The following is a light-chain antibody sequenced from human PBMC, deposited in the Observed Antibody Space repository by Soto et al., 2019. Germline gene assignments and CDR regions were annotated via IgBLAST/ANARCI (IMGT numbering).Light chain of an antibody. CDR3: QQYNTYPLT. CDR1: QSISVW. J-gene: IGKJ4*01. V-gene: IGKV1-5*03. CDR2: EAS. Sequence: DIQMTQSPSTLSASVGDRVTITCRASQSISVWLAWYQQKPGKTPKLLIYEASSLEGGVPSRFSGSGSGTEFTLTISSLQPDDFATYYCQQYNTYPLTFGGGTKVEIK.